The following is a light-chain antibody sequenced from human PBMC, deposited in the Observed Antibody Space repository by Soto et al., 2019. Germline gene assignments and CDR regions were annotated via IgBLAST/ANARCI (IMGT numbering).Light chain of an antibody. CDR2: VTS. CDR1: QGMSSY. CDR3: QQLSLYPLT. Sequence: IQLTQSPSSLSASVGDRVTLTCRARQGMSSYLAWYQQKPGKAPKLLIYVTSTLQTGVPSRFSGSGSGADFTLTISSLQPEDSATYYCQQLSLYPLTFGGGTKVEIK. J-gene: IGKJ4*01. V-gene: IGKV1-9*01.